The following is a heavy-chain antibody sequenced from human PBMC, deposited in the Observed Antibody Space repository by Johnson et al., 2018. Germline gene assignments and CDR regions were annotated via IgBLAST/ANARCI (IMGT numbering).Heavy chain of an antibody. V-gene: IGHV3-30-3*01. CDR3: AVLRTAEAFDI. CDR1: GFTFSSYA. Sequence: QLVESGGGLVQPGGSLRLSCAASGFTFSSYALHWVRQAPGKGLEWVAFISYDGNTKHYADSVKGPFTISRDNAKTSLYLQMNSLRPEDTALYSCAVLRTAEAFDIWGQGTMVTGSS. D-gene: IGHD4-17*01. CDR2: ISYDGNTK. J-gene: IGHJ3*02.